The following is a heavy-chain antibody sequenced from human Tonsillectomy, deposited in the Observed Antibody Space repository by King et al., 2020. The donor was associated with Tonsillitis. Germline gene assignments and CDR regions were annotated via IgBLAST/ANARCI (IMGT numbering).Heavy chain of an antibody. J-gene: IGHJ4*02. V-gene: IGHV3-15*01. CDR2: IKRTTDGGAT. CDR3: ITGPGDYEDY. Sequence: VQLVESGGGLVKPGGSLRLSCAASGITFINAWMSWVRQAPGKGLEWVGRIKRTTDGGATDYAAPVRGRFSISRDDSQNTLYLHMLGLRTEDTAVYYCITGPGDYEDYWGQGALVTVSS. CDR1: GITFINAW. D-gene: IGHD4-17*01.